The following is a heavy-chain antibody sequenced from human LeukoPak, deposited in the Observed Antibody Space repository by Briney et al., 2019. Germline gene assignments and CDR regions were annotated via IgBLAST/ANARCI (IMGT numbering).Heavy chain of an antibody. CDR1: GGTFSSYA. V-gene: IGHV1-69*04. Sequence: SVKVSCKASGGTFSSYAISWVRQAPGQGLEWMGRIIPILGIANYAQKFQGRVTITADKSTSTAYMELSSLRSEDTAVYHCARDPGYSYGYNYWGQGTLVTVSS. J-gene: IGHJ4*02. D-gene: IGHD5-18*01. CDR2: IIPILGIA. CDR3: ARDPGYSYGYNY.